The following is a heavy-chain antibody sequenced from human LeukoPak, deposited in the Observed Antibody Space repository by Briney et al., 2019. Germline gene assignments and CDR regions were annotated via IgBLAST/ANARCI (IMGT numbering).Heavy chain of an antibody. V-gene: IGHV3-23*01. D-gene: IGHD5-24*01. CDR1: GFSFSTYA. CDR3: ARDSITSDNTALGGAFDI. Sequence: GGSLRLSCAAYGFSFSTYAMSWVRQTPERGLEWVSAISDTGGNTFYADSVKGRFTISRDNAKNSLYLQLNSLRAEDTAVYYCARDSITSDNTALGGAFDIWGQGTTVTVSS. J-gene: IGHJ3*02. CDR2: ISDTGGNT.